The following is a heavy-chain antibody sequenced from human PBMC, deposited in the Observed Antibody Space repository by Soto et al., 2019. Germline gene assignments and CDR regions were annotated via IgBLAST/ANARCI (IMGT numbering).Heavy chain of an antibody. CDR1: GYTFTSFY. J-gene: IGHJ4*02. CDR3: ARLATVTPPYYFDY. Sequence: GASVKVSCKASGYTFTSFYVHWVRQAPGQGLEWMGVINPNGGSTAYAQKFQGRVTMTRDTSTSTVYMELSSLRSEDTAVFYCARLATVTPPYYFDYWGQGTLVTVS. CDR2: INPNGGST. D-gene: IGHD4-17*01. V-gene: IGHV1-46*01.